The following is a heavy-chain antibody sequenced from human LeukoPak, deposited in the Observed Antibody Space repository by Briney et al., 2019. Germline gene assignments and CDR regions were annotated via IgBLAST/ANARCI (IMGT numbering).Heavy chain of an antibody. D-gene: IGHD3-22*01. J-gene: IGHJ4*02. CDR1: GYTFTVYY. Sequence: GASVKVSCKSSGYTFTVYYVHWVRQAPGQGLEWMGGINPNSGGTFYPQNFQGRVTMTRDTSTTTAYMELSRLRSDDTAVYYCARDQVGYSDSSNYYSHIFDYWGRGTLVTVSS. CDR3: ARDQVGYSDSSNYYSHIFDY. CDR2: INPNSGGT. V-gene: IGHV1-2*02.